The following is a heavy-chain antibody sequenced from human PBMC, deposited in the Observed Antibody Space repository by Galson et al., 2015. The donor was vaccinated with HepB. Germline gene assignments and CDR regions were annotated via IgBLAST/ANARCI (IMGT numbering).Heavy chain of an antibody. CDR2: ISYDGSNK. CDR1: GFTFRSSD. CDR3: AKGIRYCSSTSCYTETSRHYYGMDV. D-gene: IGHD2-2*02. V-gene: IGHV3-30*18. Sequence: SLRLSCAASGFTFRSSDMSWVRQAPGKGLEWVVVISYDGSNKYYADSVKGRFTISRDNSKNTLYLQMNSLRAEDTAVYYCAKGIRYCSSTSCYTETSRHYYGMDVWGQGTTVTVSS. J-gene: IGHJ6*02.